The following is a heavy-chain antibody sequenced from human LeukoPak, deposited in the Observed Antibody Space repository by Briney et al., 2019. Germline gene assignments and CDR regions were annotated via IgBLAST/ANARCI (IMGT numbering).Heavy chain of an antibody. CDR3: AREFKDYAMIVVADAFDI. Sequence: GGSLRLSCAASGFTFSSYGMPWVRQAPGKGLEWVAVIWYDGSNKYYADSVKGRFTISRDNSKNTLYLQMNSLRAEDTAVYYCAREFKDYAMIVVADAFDIWGQGTMVTVSS. CDR2: IWYDGSNK. CDR1: GFTFSSYG. J-gene: IGHJ3*02. V-gene: IGHV3-33*01. D-gene: IGHD3-22*01.